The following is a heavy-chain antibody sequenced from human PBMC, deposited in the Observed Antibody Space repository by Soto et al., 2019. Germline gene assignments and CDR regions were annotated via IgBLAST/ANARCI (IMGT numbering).Heavy chain of an antibody. J-gene: IGHJ5*02. D-gene: IGHD6-6*01. CDR2: IYYSGST. CDR1: GGSIGSGGYY. CDR3: ARGDSSSSTIFWFDP. V-gene: IGHV4-31*02. Sequence: SETLSLTWTVSGGSIGSGGYYWSWIRQHPGKGLEWIGYIYYSGSTYYNPTLKSRVTISVDTSKNQFSLKLSSVTAADTAVYYCARGDSSSSTIFWFDPWGQGTLVTVSS.